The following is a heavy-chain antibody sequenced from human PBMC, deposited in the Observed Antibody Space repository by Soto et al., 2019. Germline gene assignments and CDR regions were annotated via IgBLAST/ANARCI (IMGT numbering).Heavy chain of an antibody. V-gene: IGHV4-34*01. CDR1: GGSFSGYY. CDR3: ARVGVYSSSHYYYYYGMDV. D-gene: IGHD6-6*01. CDR2: INHSGST. Sequence: SETLSLTCAVYGGSFSGYYWSWIRQPPGKGLEWIGEINHSGSTNYNPSLKSRVTISVDTSQNQFSLKLSSVTAADTAVYYCARVGVYSSSHYYYYYGMDVWGQGTTVTVSS. J-gene: IGHJ6*02.